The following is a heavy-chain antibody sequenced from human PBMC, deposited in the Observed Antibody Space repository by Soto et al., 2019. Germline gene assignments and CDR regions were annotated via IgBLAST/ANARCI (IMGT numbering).Heavy chain of an antibody. CDR1: GGSFIGYY. V-gene: IGHV4-34*01. CDR3: ARGRRTIFGVVVGNWFDP. D-gene: IGHD3-3*01. CDR2: INHSGST. J-gene: IGHJ5*02. Sequence: SETLSLTCAVYGGSFIGYYCSCIRHPPLKWLEWIGEINHSGSTNYNPSLKSRVTISVDTSKNQFSLKLSSVTAADTAVYYCARGRRTIFGVVVGNWFDPWGQGTLVTVSS.